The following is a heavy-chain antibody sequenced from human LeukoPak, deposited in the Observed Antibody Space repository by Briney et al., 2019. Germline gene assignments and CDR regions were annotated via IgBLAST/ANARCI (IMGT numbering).Heavy chain of an antibody. CDR2: IRYDGSNK. J-gene: IGHJ4*02. Sequence: PGGSLRLSCAASGFTFSSYGMHWVRQAPGKGLEWVAFIRYDGSNKYYADSVKGRFTISRDNSKNTLYLQMNSLRAEDTAVYYCARGARLLRYFDWLFDYWGQGTLVTVSS. D-gene: IGHD3-9*01. CDR1: GFTFSSYG. V-gene: IGHV3-30*02. CDR3: ARGARLLRYFDWLFDY.